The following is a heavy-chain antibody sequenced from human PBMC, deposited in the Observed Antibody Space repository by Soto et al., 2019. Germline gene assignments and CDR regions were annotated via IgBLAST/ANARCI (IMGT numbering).Heavy chain of an antibody. CDR2: IMPVFPTP. CDR1: GGTFSTSA. V-gene: IGHV1-69*12. Sequence: QVQLVQSGAEVKKPGSSVKVSCKASGGTFSTSAISWVRQAPGQGLEWVGGIMPVFPTPDYAQNFQGRVTITADESPTTAYRELTSLRADDTAGYYCARDKDRLQLGGNYYYILDVWGQGTAITVSS. CDR3: ARDKDRLQLGGNYYYILDV. J-gene: IGHJ6*02. D-gene: IGHD1-1*01.